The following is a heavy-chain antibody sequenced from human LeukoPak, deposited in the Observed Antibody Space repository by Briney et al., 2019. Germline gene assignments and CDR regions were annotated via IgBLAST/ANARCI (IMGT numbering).Heavy chain of an antibody. CDR2: IYYSGST. V-gene: IGHV4-39*07. CDR1: GGSISSSSYY. CDR3: ARDYSPNYDYVWGSYRFGIFDY. D-gene: IGHD3-16*02. J-gene: IGHJ4*02. Sequence: PSETLSLTCTVSGGSISSSSYYWGWIRQPPGKGLEWIGSIYYSGSTYYNPSLKSRVTISVDTSKNQFSLKLSSVTAADTAVYYCARDYSPNYDYVWGSYRFGIFDYWGQGTLVTVSS.